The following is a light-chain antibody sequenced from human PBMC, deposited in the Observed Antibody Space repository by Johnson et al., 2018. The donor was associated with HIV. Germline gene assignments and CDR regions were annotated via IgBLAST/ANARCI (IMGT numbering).Light chain of an antibody. Sequence: QSVLTQPPSVSAAPGQKVTISCSGSSSNIGNNYVSWYRQLPGTAPQLLIYENNKRPSGIPDRFSGSKSATSATLGITGLQTGDEADYYCGTWDTSRGTYVFGTGTKVTVL. CDR3: GTWDTSRGTYV. CDR1: SSNIGNNY. CDR2: ENN. J-gene: IGLJ1*01. V-gene: IGLV1-51*02.